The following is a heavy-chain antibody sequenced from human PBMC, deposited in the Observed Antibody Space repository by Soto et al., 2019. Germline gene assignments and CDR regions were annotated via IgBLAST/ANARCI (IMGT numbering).Heavy chain of an antibody. Sequence: QVQLQQWGAGLLKPSETLSLTCAVYGGSFSGYYWSWIRQPPGKGLEWIGEINHSGSTNYNPSLKIRVTISVDTSKNQFSLKLSSVTAADTAVYYCARTRTNYGMDVWGQGTTVTVSS. CDR2: INHSGST. J-gene: IGHJ6*02. CDR1: GGSFSGYY. CDR3: ARTRTNYGMDV. D-gene: IGHD2-2*01. V-gene: IGHV4-34*01.